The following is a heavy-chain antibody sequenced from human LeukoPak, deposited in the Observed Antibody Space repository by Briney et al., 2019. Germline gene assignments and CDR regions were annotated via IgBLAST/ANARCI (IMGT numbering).Heavy chain of an antibody. Sequence: GGSLRLSCAASGFTFTSYWMHWVRQDPEKGLVWVSRINGDGTSLAYADSVKDRFTISRDNAKNMLYLQMSSLRVDDTALYYCVRGAPLDYWGQGTLVTVSS. CDR3: VRGAPLDY. V-gene: IGHV3-74*01. CDR2: INGDGTSL. J-gene: IGHJ4*02. CDR1: GFTFTSYW. D-gene: IGHD1-26*01.